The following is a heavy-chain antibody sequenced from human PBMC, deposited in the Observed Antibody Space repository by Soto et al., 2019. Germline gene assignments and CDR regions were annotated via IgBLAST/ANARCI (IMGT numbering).Heavy chain of an antibody. CDR2: IFYSGST. CDR3: ARVGSSGWSPDY. D-gene: IGHD6-19*01. V-gene: IGHV4-59*11. J-gene: IGHJ4*02. CDR1: GVSISGHY. Sequence: SETLSLTCTVSGVSISGHYWIWIRQPPGEGMEWIGYIFYSGSTTYNPSLKSRVTISVHTPKNQFSLSLSSVTAADTALYYCARVGSSGWSPDYWGPGTLVTVSS.